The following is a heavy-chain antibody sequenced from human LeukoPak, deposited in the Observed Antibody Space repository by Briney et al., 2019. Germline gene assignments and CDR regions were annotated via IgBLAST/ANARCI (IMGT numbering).Heavy chain of an antibody. V-gene: IGHV1-69*04. J-gene: IGHJ6*02. CDR1: GGTFSSYA. D-gene: IGHD3-10*01. CDR2: IIPILGIA. CDR3: AGVYGSGSYYYYGMDV. Sequence: SVKVSCKASGGTFSSYAISWVRQAPGQRLEWMGRIIPILGIANYAQKFQGRVTITADKFTSTAYMELSSLRSEDTAVYYCAGVYGSGSYYYYGMDVWGQGTTVTVSS.